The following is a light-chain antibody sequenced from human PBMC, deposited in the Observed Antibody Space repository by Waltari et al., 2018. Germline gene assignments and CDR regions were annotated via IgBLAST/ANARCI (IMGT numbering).Light chain of an antibody. V-gene: IGLV3-9*01. J-gene: IGLJ2*01. Sequence: SFALTQPVSVSVALGQTATISCGADTIESTTVHWYQQKPGQAPVLVIYRDKNRPSGIPDRFSGSNSGNTATLTVSRAQHDDEADYFCQVWDSGTVVFGGGTRLTVL. CDR2: RDK. CDR1: TIESTT. CDR3: QVWDSGTVV.